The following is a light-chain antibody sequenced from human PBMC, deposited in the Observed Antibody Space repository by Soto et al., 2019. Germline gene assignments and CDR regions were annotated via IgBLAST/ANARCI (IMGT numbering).Light chain of an antibody. CDR1: QSISSW. J-gene: IGKJ1*01. V-gene: IGKV1-5*01. CDR3: QQYNNWPRT. Sequence: DIQMTQSPSTLSASVGDRVAITCRASQSISSWLAWYQQKPGKAPKLLIYDASSLESGVPSRFSGSGSGTEFTLTISSLQSEDFAVYYCQQYNNWPRTFGRGTKVDIK. CDR2: DAS.